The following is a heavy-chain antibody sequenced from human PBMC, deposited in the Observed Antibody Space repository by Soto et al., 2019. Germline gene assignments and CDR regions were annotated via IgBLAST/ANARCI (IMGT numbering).Heavy chain of an antibody. CDR1: GFSLSTSGVG. CDR3: APSIRYFYWLHRYFDY. D-gene: IGHD3-9*01. Sequence: QITLKESGPTLVKPTQTLTLTCTFSGFSLSTSGVGVGWICQPPGKALEWLALIYWDDDKRYSPSLKSRLTLTQYTSKNQVALTMTYMDPVDTATYYCAPSIRYFYWLHRYFDYRGQGTLVTVSS. V-gene: IGHV2-5*02. CDR2: IYWDDDK. J-gene: IGHJ4*02.